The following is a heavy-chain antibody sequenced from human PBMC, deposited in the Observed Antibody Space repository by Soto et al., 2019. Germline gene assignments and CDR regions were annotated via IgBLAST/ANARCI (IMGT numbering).Heavy chain of an antibody. J-gene: IGHJ5*01. CDR1: GGSISSSSYY. D-gene: IGHD2-2*01. Sequence: PSETLSLTCTVSGGSISSSSYYWGWIRQPPGKGLEWIGSIYYSGRTSYAPSLKSRVTISVDTSRNKFSLRLTSVTAADTAVYYCARHSGPYAGSWFDSWGRGTLVTVSS. CDR3: ARHSGPYAGSWFDS. V-gene: IGHV4-39*01. CDR2: IYYSGRT.